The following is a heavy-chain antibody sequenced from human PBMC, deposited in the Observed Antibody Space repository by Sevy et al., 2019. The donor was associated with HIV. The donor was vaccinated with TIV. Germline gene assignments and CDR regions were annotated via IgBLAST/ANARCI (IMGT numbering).Heavy chain of an antibody. V-gene: IGHV4-59*01. CDR2: IFYSGST. J-gene: IGHJ5*02. Sequence: SETLSLTCTVSGGSISSYYRSWIRQPPGKGLEWIGYIFYSGSTNYNPSLKSRVTISVDTSKNQFSLKLSSVTAADTAVYYCARENKAAAGWAVGWFDPWGQGTLVTVSS. CDR1: GGSISSYY. CDR3: ARENKAAAGWAVGWFDP. D-gene: IGHD6-13*01.